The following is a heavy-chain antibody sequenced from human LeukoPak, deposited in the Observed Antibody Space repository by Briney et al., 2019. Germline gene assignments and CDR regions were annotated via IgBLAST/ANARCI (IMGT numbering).Heavy chain of an antibody. Sequence: ASVKVSCKASGYTFTGYYMHWVRQAPGQGFEWMGWINPNSGGTNYAQKFQGRVTMTRDTSISTAYMELSRLRSDDTAVYYCARDYGYCSGGSCYHYYYYYGMDVWGQGTTVTVSS. D-gene: IGHD2-15*01. CDR1: GYTFTGYY. V-gene: IGHV1-2*02. CDR2: INPNSGGT. J-gene: IGHJ6*02. CDR3: ARDYGYCSGGSCYHYYYYYGMDV.